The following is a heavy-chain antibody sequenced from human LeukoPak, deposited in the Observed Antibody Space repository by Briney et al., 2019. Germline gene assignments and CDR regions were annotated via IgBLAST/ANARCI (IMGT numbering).Heavy chain of an antibody. CDR1: GGSISSYY. CDR2: IYYSGST. J-gene: IGHJ4*02. CDR3: ARLSSGWAHFDY. V-gene: IGHV4-59*01. D-gene: IGHD6-19*01. Sequence: SETLSLTCTVSGGSISSYYWSWIRQPPGKGLEWIGYIYYSGSTNYNPSLESRVTISVDTSKNQFSLKLSSVTAADTAVYYCARLSSGWAHFDYWGPGTLVTVSS.